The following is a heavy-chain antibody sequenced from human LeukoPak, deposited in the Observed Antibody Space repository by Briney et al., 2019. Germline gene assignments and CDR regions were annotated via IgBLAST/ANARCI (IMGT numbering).Heavy chain of an antibody. J-gene: IGHJ4*02. V-gene: IGHV3-21*01. CDR2: ISSTSYYI. D-gene: IGHD2/OR15-2a*01. CDR1: GFTFSRYT. CDR3: AIDSDSTEDC. Sequence: GGSLRLSCAASGFTFSRYTMNWVRQAPGKGLEWVSSISSTSYYIYYADSVKGRFTISRDNAKKSLYLQMSSLRAEDTAVYYCAIDSDSTEDCWGRGTLVTVSS.